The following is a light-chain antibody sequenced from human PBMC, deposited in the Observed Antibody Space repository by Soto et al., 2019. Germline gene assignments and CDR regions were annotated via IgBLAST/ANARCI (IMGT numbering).Light chain of an antibody. CDR3: QQGDT. V-gene: IGKV3-11*01. J-gene: IGKJ2*01. CDR1: QSVSSY. Sequence: EIVLTQSPATRSLSPGERATLSCRASQSVSSYLAWYQQKPGQAPRLLIYDASNRATGIPARFSGSGSGTDFTLPISSLEPEDFAVYYCQQGDTFGQGTKLEIK. CDR2: DAS.